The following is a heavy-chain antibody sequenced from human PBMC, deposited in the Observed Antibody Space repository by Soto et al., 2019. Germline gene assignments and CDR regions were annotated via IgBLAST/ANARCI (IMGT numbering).Heavy chain of an antibody. Sequence: QVQLVQSGAEVKKPGSSVKVSCKASGGTFSSYAISWVRQAPGQGLEWMGGIIPIFGTANYAQKFQGRVTITADESTSTAYTELSSLRTEDTVVYYCARDRWGGNCSSTSCYPFDYWDHGTLVTVSS. V-gene: IGHV1-69*01. CDR1: GGTFSSYA. CDR2: IIPIFGTA. D-gene: IGHD2-2*01. CDR3: ARDRWGGNCSSTSCYPFDY. J-gene: IGHJ4*01.